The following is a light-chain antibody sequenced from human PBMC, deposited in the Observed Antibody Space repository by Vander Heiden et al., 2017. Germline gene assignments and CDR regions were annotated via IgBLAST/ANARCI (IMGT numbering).Light chain of an antibody. Sequence: QAVVTQEPSLTVSPGGTVPLTCGSSTGAVTSGHYPYWFQHKPGQAPRTLIYDTSNKPSWTPARFSGSLLGGKAALTLSGAQPEDEAEYYCLLSYSGARGVFGGGTKLTVL. CDR3: LLSYSGARGV. V-gene: IGLV7-46*01. CDR1: TGAVTSGHY. CDR2: DTS. J-gene: IGLJ3*02.